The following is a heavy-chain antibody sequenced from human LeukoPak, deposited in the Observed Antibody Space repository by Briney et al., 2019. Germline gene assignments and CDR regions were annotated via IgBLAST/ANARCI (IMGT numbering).Heavy chain of an antibody. Sequence: GGSLRLSCAASGFTFSSYAMHWVRQAPGKGLEWVAVISYDGSNKYYADSVKGRFTISRDNSKNTLYLQMNSLRAEDTAVYYCARAHRESSGWTNNWFDPWGQGTLVTVSS. J-gene: IGHJ5*02. V-gene: IGHV3-30*04. CDR1: GFTFSSYA. CDR2: ISYDGSNK. CDR3: ARAHRESSGWTNNWFDP. D-gene: IGHD6-19*01.